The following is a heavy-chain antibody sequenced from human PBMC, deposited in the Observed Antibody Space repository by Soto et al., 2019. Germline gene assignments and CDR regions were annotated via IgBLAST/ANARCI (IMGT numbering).Heavy chain of an antibody. D-gene: IGHD5-12*01. J-gene: IGHJ4*02. V-gene: IGHV3-48*03. CDR1: GFTFSSYE. CDR3: AREEMATTRY. Sequence: QTGGSLRLSCAASGFTFSSYEMNWVRQAPGKGLEWVSYISSSGSTIYYADSVKGRFTISRDNAKNSLYLQMNSLRAEDTAVYYCAREEMATTRYWGQGTLVTVSS. CDR2: ISSSGSTI.